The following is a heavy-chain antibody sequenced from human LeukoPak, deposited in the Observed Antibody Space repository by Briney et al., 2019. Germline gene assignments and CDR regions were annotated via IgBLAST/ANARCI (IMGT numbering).Heavy chain of an antibody. CDR3: ARDRSSRNQGIAAAGGIDY. Sequence: FTFSRDNAKNTLYLQMNSLRAEDTAVYYCARDRSSRNQGIAAAGGIDYWGQGTLVTVSS. D-gene: IGHD6-13*01. V-gene: IGHV3-74*01. J-gene: IGHJ4*02.